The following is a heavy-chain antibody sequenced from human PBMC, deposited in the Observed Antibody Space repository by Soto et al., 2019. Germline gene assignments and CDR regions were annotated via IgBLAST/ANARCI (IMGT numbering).Heavy chain of an antibody. Sequence: ASVKVSCKASGYTFTSYYMHWVRQAPGQGLEWMGIINPSGGSTSYAQKFQGRVTMTRDTSTSTVYMELSSLRSEDTAVYYCAIVSFHYYYMDVWGKGTTVTVSS. CDR3: AIVSFHYYYMDV. V-gene: IGHV1-46*03. J-gene: IGHJ6*03. CDR2: INPSGGST. CDR1: GYTFTSYY.